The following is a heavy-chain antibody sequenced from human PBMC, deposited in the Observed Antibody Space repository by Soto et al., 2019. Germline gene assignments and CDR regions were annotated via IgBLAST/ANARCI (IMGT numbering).Heavy chain of an antibody. CDR1: GFTFSNYW. J-gene: IGHJ4*02. V-gene: IGHV3-7*01. Sequence: GGSLRLSCAASGFTFSNYWMTWVRQAPGKGLEWVANIKQDGSEKHYVDSVKGRFTISRDNAKNSLYLQMNSLRAEDTAVYYCARWGYCNDGCHWVDCWGQGTLVTVSS. D-gene: IGHD2-15*01. CDR2: IKQDGSEK. CDR3: ARWGYCNDGCHWVDC.